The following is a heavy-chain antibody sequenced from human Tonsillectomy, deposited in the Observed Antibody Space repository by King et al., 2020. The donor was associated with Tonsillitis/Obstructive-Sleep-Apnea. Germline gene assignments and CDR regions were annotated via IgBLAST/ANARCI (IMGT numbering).Heavy chain of an antibody. J-gene: IGHJ6*03. Sequence: QLQESGPGLVKPSETLSLTCTVSGGSISSYYWSWIRQPPGKGLEWIGYIYYSGSTNYNPSLKSRVTISVDTSKNQFSLKLSSVTAADTAVYYCARGRAPTRPALYYYYYYMDVWGKGTTVTVS. CDR3: ARGRAPTRPALYYYYYYMDV. V-gene: IGHV4-59*01. CDR1: GGSISSYY. D-gene: IGHD2-15*01. CDR2: IYYSGST.